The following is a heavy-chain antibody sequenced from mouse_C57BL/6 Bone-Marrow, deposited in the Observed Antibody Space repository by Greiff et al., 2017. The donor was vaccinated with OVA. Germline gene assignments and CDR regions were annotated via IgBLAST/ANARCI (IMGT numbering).Heavy chain of an antibody. CDR1: GYTFTSYW. J-gene: IGHJ4*01. V-gene: IGHV1-64*01. CDR2: IHPNSGST. CDR3: ARSLITTVVADAMDY. Sequence: QVQLQQPGAELVKPGASVTLSCKASGYTFTSYWMHWVKQRPGQGLEWLGMIHPNSGSTNYNEKFKSKATLTVDKSSSTAYMQLSSLTSEDSAVYYCARSLITTVVADAMDYWGQGTSVTVSS. D-gene: IGHD1-1*01.